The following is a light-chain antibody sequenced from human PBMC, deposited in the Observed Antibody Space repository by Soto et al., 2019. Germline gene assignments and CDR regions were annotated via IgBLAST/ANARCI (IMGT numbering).Light chain of an antibody. CDR3: QQRSNWLT. CDR2: DAS. CDR1: QSVSSY. V-gene: IGKV3-11*01. J-gene: IGKJ4*01. Sequence: EIVLTQSPATLSLSPGERATLSCRASQSVSSYLAWYQQKPGQAPRLLIYDASNRATGIPARFSGSGSGTDFTLTSSSLEPGDFAVYYCQQRSNWLTFGGGTKVDIK.